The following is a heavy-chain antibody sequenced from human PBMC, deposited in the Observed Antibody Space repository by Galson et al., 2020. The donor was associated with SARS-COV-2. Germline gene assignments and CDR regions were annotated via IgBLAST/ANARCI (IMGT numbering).Heavy chain of an antibody. V-gene: IGHV3-74*01. D-gene: IGHD3-22*01. J-gene: IGHJ6*02. CDR2: INSDGSST. CDR3: ARDYYDSSGTDV. Sequence: GESLKISCAASGFTFSSYWMHWVRQAPGKGLVWVTRINSDGSSTSYADSVKGRFTISRDNAKNTLYLQMNSLRAEDTAVYYCARDYYDSSGTDVWGQGTTVTVSS. CDR1: GFTFSSYW.